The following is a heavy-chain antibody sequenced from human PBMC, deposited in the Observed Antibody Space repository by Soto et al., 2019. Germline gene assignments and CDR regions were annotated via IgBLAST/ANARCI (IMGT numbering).Heavy chain of an antibody. CDR3: ASRMGSGRYYFDE. D-gene: IGHD3-10*01. CDR2: INHSPST. J-gene: IGHJ4*02. V-gene: IGHV4-34*01. Sequence: KTSETLSLTCAVYGGSFSGYYWSWIRQSPGKGLEWIGEINHSPSTNYHPPLKSRFTISIDTPKNQISLKMNSVPVADTAVFYCASRMGSGRYYFDEWGEGNPV. CDR1: GGSFSGYY.